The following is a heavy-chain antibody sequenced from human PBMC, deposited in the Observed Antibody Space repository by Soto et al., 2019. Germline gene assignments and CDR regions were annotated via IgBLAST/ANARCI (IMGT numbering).Heavy chain of an antibody. V-gene: IGHV3-48*01. CDR2: ISSSSSTI. D-gene: IGHD2-21*01. Sequence: GGSLRLSCAASGFTFSSYSMNWVRQAPGKGLEWVSYISSSSSTIYYADSVKGRFTISRDNAKNSLYLQMNSLRAEDTAVYYCAKFLVVGVAGTQDLLAPSGQGTQVTVSS. J-gene: IGHJ5*02. CDR3: AKFLVVGVAGTQDLLAP. CDR1: GFTFSSYS.